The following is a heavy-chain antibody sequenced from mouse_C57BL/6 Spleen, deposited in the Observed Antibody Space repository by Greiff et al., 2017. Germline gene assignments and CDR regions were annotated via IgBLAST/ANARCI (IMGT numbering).Heavy chain of an antibody. V-gene: IGHV1-26*01. J-gene: IGHJ1*03. Sequence: VQLQQSGPELVKPGASVKISCKASGYTFTDYYMNWVKQSHGKSLEWIGDINPNNGGTSYNQKFKGKATLTVDKSSSTAYMELRSLTSEDSAVYYCARENWYCDVWGTGTTVTVSS. CDR2: INPNNGGT. CDR3: ARENWYCDV. CDR1: GYTFTDYY.